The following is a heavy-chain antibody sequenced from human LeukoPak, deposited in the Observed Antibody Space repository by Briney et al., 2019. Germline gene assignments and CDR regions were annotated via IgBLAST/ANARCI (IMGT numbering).Heavy chain of an antibody. J-gene: IGHJ6*03. CDR2: INTDGSAT. D-gene: IGHD6-6*01. Sequence: GGSLRLSCAASGFTFSTYWMHWVRQAPGKGLVWVSRINTDGSATNYADSVKGRFTISRDNAKNTVHLQMNSLRAEDTAVYYCVRGAARAYYMDVWGKGTTVTVSS. CDR1: GFTFSTYW. V-gene: IGHV3-74*01. CDR3: VRGAARAYYMDV.